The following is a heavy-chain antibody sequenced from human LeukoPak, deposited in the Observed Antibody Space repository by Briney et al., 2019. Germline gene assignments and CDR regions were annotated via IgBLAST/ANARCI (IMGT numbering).Heavy chain of an antibody. CDR2: INHSGST. Sequence: PSETLSLTCAVYGGSFSGYYWSWIRQPPGKGLEWIGEINHSGSTNYNPSLKSRVTISVDTSKNQFSLKLSSVTAADTAVYYCARFRITMVRGVTPDWGQGTLVTVSS. V-gene: IGHV4-34*01. D-gene: IGHD3-10*01. CDR3: ARFRITMVRGVTPD. J-gene: IGHJ4*02. CDR1: GGSFSGYY.